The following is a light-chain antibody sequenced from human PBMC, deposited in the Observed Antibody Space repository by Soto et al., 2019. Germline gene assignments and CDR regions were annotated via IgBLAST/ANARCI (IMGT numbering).Light chain of an antibody. J-gene: IGKJ1*01. V-gene: IGKV3-15*01. CDR1: QSISDT. Sequence: EIVSTQSPATLSVSPSRGSTLSGRASQSISDTLAWYQQKPGQAPRLLIYSASRGATGFPARFSGSGSGTDFTLTISSLQSEDFAVYYCQQYNNWPWTFGQGTKVDTK. CDR2: SAS. CDR3: QQYNNWPWT.